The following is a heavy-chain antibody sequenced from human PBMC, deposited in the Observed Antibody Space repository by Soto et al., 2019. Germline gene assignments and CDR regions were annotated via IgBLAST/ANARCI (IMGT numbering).Heavy chain of an antibody. V-gene: IGHV2-5*02. CDR3: AHRASGGNGRYNWFDP. Sequence: SGPTLVNPTQALTLTCTFSGFSLSTTGVGVAWIRQPPGKALEWLALIYWDDDKDYSPSLKSRLTITKDTSKNQVVLTMTNLDPVDTATYYCAHRASGGNGRYNWFDPWGQGTLVTVSS. J-gene: IGHJ5*02. CDR1: GFSLSTTGVG. CDR2: IYWDDDK. D-gene: IGHD2-15*01.